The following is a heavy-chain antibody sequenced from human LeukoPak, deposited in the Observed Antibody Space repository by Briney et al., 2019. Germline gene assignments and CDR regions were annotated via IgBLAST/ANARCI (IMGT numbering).Heavy chain of an antibody. CDR3: ARLDGPIPY. J-gene: IGHJ4*02. D-gene: IGHD1-1*01. CDR2: IYTSGST. V-gene: IGHV4-4*09. Sequence: SETLSLTCTVSGGSISSYYWSWNRQPPGKGLEWIGYIYTSGSTNYNPSLKSRVTISVDTSKNQFSLKLSSVTAADTAVYYCARLDGPIPYWGQGTLVTVSS. CDR1: GGSISSYY.